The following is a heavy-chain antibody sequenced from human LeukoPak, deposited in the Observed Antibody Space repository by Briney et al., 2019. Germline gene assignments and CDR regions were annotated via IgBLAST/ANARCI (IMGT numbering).Heavy chain of an antibody. D-gene: IGHD2-8*02. CDR2: IRQDGDEK. V-gene: IGHV3-7*01. Sequence: GESLRLSCAGSGFIFNSHWMTWVRQAPGMGLEWVGNIRQDGDEKFYADSVRGRFTISRDNAKNSLYLHLNSLRAEDTAIYSCARVRTEWYIDLWGRGTLVTVSP. J-gene: IGHJ2*01. CDR1: GFIFNSHW. CDR3: ARVRTEWYIDL.